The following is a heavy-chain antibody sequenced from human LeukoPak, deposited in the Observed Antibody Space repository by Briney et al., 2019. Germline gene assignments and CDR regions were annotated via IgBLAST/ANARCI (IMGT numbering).Heavy chain of an antibody. CDR2: IYPGDSDT. J-gene: IGHJ5*02. CDR3: ARRGSGRERWLDP. CDR1: GYSFTNYW. D-gene: IGHD1-1*01. V-gene: IGHV5-51*01. Sequence: LGESLKISCKGSGYSFTNYWIACVRQMPGKGLELMGLIYPGDSDTRYSPSFQGQVTISADKSTTIAYLQWSSLKASDSAMYYRARRGSGRERWLDPWGQGTLVTVSS.